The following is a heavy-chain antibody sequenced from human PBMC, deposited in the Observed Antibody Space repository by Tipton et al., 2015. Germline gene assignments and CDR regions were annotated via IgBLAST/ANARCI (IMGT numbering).Heavy chain of an antibody. V-gene: IGHV4-38-2*01. CDR2: IFHRGDT. CDR3: ARVPGQWLDN. D-gene: IGHD6-19*01. CDR1: GYSISSGYY. J-gene: IGHJ4*02. Sequence: LRLSCDVSGYSISSGYYWGWIRQPPGKGLEWIGSIFHRGDTNYNPSLKSRVTISVDTSKNQFSLKVNSVTAADTAVYYCARVPGQWLDNWGRGTLVTVSS.